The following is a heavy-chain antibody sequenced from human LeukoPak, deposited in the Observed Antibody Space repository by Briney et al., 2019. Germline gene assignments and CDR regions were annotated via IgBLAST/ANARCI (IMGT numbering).Heavy chain of an antibody. CDR3: ARATVADTSMICFDF. D-gene: IGHD5-18*01. V-gene: IGHV3-11*01. J-gene: IGHJ4*02. Sequence: GGSLRLSCAASGFTFSDYYMSWIRQAPGKGLEWVSYISSSGNTTFSADSVKGRFTISSDNAKNSLYLQINIFGAEATARYYFARATVADTSMICFDFWGQGTLVSVSS. CDR2: ISSSGNTT. CDR1: GFTFSDYY.